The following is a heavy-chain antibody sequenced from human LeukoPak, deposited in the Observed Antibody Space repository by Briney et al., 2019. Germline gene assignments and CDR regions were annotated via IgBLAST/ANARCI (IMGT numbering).Heavy chain of an antibody. CDR1: GFTFSSYG. CDR2: ISYDGSNK. J-gene: IGHJ4*02. Sequence: GGSLRLSCAASGFTFSSYGMHWVRQAPGKGLEWVAVISYDGSNKYYADSVKGRFTISRDNSKNTLYLQMNSLRAEDTAVYYCAKEEGDYYDSRLGFDYWGQGILVTVSS. CDR3: AKEEGDYYDSRLGFDY. V-gene: IGHV3-30*18. D-gene: IGHD3-22*01.